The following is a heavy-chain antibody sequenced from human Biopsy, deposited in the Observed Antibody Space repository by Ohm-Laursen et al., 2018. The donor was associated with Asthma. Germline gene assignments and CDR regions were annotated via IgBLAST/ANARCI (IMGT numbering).Heavy chain of an antibody. CDR2: ISMDGNVK. CDR3: AKDKGRNSIDY. V-gene: IGHV3-30*18. D-gene: IGHD5-18*01. CDR1: GITFSSSG. Sequence: LRLSCAAAGITFSSSGMHWVRQAPGKGLEWVAFISMDGNVKNYADSVKGRFTISRDNSKTTVYLQMDSLRAEDTAVYFGAKDKGRNSIDYWGQGTLVTVSS. J-gene: IGHJ4*02.